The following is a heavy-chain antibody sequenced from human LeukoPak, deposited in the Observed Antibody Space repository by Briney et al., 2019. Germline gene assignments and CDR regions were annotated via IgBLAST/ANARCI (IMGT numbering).Heavy chain of an antibody. J-gene: IGHJ2*01. CDR2: IYYSGST. CDR1: GGSISSYY. D-gene: IGHD2-2*01. Sequence: PSETLSLTCTVSGGSISSYYWSWIRQPPGKGLEWIGYIYYSGSTNYNPSLKSRVTISVDTSKNQFSLKLSSVTAADTAIYYCARQSCTDTSCTVFRWYFDLWGRGTLVTVSS. V-gene: IGHV4-59*08. CDR3: ARQSCTDTSCTVFRWYFDL.